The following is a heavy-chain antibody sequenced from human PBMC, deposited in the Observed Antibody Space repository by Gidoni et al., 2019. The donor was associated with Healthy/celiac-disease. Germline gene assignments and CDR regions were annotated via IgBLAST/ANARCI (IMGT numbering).Heavy chain of an antibody. CDR1: GGSISSSGYY. CDR3: AREQRTDYDILTGSPGFDP. Sequence: QVQLQESGPGLVKPSQTLSLTCTVSGGSISSSGYYWSWIRQHPGKGLEWIWYIDYSGSTYYNPSLKSRVTISVDTSKNQVSLKLSSVTAADTAVYYCAREQRTDYDILTGSPGFDPWGQGTLVTVSS. D-gene: IGHD3-9*01. J-gene: IGHJ5*02. V-gene: IGHV4-31*03. CDR2: IDYSGST.